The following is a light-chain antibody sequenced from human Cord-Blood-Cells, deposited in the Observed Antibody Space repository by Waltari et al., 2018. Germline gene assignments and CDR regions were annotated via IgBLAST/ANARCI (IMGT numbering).Light chain of an antibody. CDR3: QQYYSTPLT. CDR2: WAS. CDR1: QSVLYSSNNKNY. Sequence: TINCKSSQSVLYSSNNKNYLAWYQQKPGQPPKLLIYWASTRESGVPDRFSGSGSGTDFTLTISSLQAEDVAVYYCQQYYSTPLTFGPGTKVDIK. V-gene: IGKV4-1*01. J-gene: IGKJ3*01.